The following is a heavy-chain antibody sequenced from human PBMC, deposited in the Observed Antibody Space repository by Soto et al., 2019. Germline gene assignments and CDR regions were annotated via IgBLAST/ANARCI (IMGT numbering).Heavy chain of an antibody. D-gene: IGHD4-17*01. CDR1: GGSISSGGYS. V-gene: IGHV4-30-2*01. CDR3: ARVNDYGDYSRTGGGYYFDY. Sequence: QLQLQESGSGLVKPSQTLSLTCAVSGGSISSGGYSWSWIRQPPGKGLEWIGYIYHSGSTYYNPSLKSRVTISVDRSKNQFSLKLSSVTAADTAVYYCARVNDYGDYSRTGGGYYFDYWGQGTLVTVSS. CDR2: IYHSGST. J-gene: IGHJ4*02.